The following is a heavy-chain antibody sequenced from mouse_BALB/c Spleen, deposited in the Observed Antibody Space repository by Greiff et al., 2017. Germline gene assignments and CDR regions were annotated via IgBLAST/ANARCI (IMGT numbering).Heavy chain of an antibody. D-gene: IGHD2-4*01. J-gene: IGHJ4*01. CDR2: INPSTGYT. V-gene: IGHV1-7*01. Sequence: QVQLQQSGAELAKPGASVKMSCKASGYTFTSYWMHWVKQRPGQGLEWIGYINPSTGYTEYNQKFKDKATLTADKSSSTAYMQLSSLTSEDSAVYYCARRDYDGGYYAMDYWGQGTSVTVSS. CDR3: ARRDYDGGYYAMDY. CDR1: GYTFTSYW.